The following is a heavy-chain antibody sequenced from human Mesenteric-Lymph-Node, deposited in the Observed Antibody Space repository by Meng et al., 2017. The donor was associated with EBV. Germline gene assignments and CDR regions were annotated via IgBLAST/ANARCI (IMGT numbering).Heavy chain of an antibody. Sequence: VQLVQSGAEVKGPGASVKVSCKTSGYTFTNYAVNWVRQAPGQGLEWMGWITAGNPNTRYSQKFQGRLTLTRDTSASTVYMELSSLRSEDTAVYFCARNFDILTGFDYWGQGTLVTVSS. CDR1: GYTFTNYA. D-gene: IGHD3-9*01. V-gene: IGHV1-3*01. CDR2: ITAGNPNT. J-gene: IGHJ4*02. CDR3: ARNFDILTGFDY.